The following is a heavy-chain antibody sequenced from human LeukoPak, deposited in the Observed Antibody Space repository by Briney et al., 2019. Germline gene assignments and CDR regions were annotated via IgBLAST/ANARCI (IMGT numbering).Heavy chain of an antibody. D-gene: IGHD2-2*01. Sequence: ASVKVSCKASGYTFTGYYMRWVRQAPGRGLEWMGWINPNSGGTNYAQKFQGRVTMTRDTSISTAYMELSRLRSDDTAVYYCARGALIVVPAAIPTHPWGQGTLVTVSS. CDR1: GYTFTGYY. J-gene: IGHJ5*02. CDR2: INPNSGGT. CDR3: ARGALIVVPAAIPTHP. V-gene: IGHV1-2*02.